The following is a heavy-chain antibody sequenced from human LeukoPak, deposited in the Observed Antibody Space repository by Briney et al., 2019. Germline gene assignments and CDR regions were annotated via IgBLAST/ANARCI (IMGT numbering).Heavy chain of an antibody. CDR1: GYTFTGYY. CDR2: INPNSGGT. J-gene: IGHJ4*02. CDR3: AREPSSGWYFDY. Sequence: ASVKVSCKASGYTFTGYYMHWVRQAPGQGLEWMGWINPNSGGTNYAQKFQGRVTMTRDTSISTAYMELCRLRSDDTAVYYCAREPSSGWYFDYWGQGTLVTVSS. D-gene: IGHD6-19*01. V-gene: IGHV1-2*02.